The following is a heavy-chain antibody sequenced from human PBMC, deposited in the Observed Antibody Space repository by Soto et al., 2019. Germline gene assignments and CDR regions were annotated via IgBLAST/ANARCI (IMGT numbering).Heavy chain of an antibody. Sequence: GGSLRLSCAASGFTFSDYYMSWIRQAPGKGLEWVSYISSSSSYTNYADSVKGRFTISRDNAKNSLYLQMNSLRAEDTAFYYCASKISGTTYFGYWGQGTLVTVSS. V-gene: IGHV3-11*06. D-gene: IGHD1-7*01. J-gene: IGHJ4*02. CDR2: ISSSSSYT. CDR3: ASKISGTTYFGY. CDR1: GFTFSDYY.